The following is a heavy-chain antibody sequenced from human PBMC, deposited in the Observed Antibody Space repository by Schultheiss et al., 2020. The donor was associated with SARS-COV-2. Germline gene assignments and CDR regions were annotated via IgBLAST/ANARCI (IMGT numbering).Heavy chain of an antibody. CDR1: GFTFSSYG. D-gene: IGHD5-18*01. CDR2: IWYDGSNK. J-gene: IGHJ6*02. V-gene: IGHV3-33*01. CDR3: AREDTAMVTIAVADGMDV. Sequence: GGSLRLSCAASGFTFSSYGMHWVRQAPGKGLEWVAVIWYDGSNKYYADSVKGRFTISRDNSKNTLYLQMNSLRAEDTAVYYCAREDTAMVTIAVADGMDVWGQGTTVTVSS.